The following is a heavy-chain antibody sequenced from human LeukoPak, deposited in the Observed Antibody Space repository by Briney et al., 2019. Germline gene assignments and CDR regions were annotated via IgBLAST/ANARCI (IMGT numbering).Heavy chain of an antibody. CDR2: INPSGGST. CDR1: GYTFTSYY. V-gene: IGHV1-46*01. J-gene: IGHJ4*02. D-gene: IGHD3-10*01. Sequence: ASVKVSCKASGYTFTSYYMHWVRQAPGQGLEWMGIINPSGGSTSYAQKFQGRVTITRDTSASTAYMELSSLRSEDTAVYYCARDSITMVRGVMRYFDYWGQGTLVTVSS. CDR3: ARDSITMVRGVMRYFDY.